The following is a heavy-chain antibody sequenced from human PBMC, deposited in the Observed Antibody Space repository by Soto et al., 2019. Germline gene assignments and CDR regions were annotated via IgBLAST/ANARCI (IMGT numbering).Heavy chain of an antibody. V-gene: IGHV3-23*01. CDR2: ISGSGGST. Sequence: EVQLLESGGGLVQPGGSLRLSCAASGFTFSSYAMSWVCQAPGKGLEWVSTISGSGGSTYYADSVKGRFTISRDNSKNTLYLQVNSLRAEDTAVYYCAKCSPRYSSGLKAYYFDYWGQGTLVTVSS. CDR1: GFTFSSYA. J-gene: IGHJ4*02. CDR3: AKCSPRYSSGLKAYYFDY. D-gene: IGHD6-19*01.